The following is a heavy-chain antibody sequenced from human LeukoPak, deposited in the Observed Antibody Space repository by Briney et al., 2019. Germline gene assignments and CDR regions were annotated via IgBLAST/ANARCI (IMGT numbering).Heavy chain of an antibody. CDR3: AKDRPNYYGSNGHYYKLNGDC. Sequence: GGSLRLSCAASGFTFSSYAMSWVRQAPGKGLEWVSSITSSGAATYYADSVKGRFTISSDNSDNTLYLQMNSLRAEDTAVYYCAKDRPNYYGSNGHYYKLNGDCWGQGTLVTVSS. V-gene: IGHV3-23*01. J-gene: IGHJ4*02. CDR2: ITSSGAAT. D-gene: IGHD3-22*01. CDR1: GFTFSSYA.